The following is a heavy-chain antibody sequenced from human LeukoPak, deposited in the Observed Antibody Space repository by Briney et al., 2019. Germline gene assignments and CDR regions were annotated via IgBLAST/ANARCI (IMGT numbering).Heavy chain of an antibody. D-gene: IGHD5-24*01. CDR1: GGSFSGYY. CDR2: INHSGRT. Sequence: ASETLSLTCAVYGGSFSGYYWNWIRQPPGKGLEWIGEINHSGRTKYNPSLKSRVTISVDTSKNQFSLIPSSVTAADTAVYYCARGQFQRDYWGQGTLVTVSS. V-gene: IGHV4-34*01. J-gene: IGHJ4*02. CDR3: ARGQFQRDY.